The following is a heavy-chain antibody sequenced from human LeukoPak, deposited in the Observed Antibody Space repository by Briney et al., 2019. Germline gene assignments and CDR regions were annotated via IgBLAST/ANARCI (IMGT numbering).Heavy chain of an antibody. V-gene: IGHV3-73*01. J-gene: IGHJ3*02. CDR1: GFTFSGSA. Sequence: GGSLKLSCAASGFTFSGSAMHWVRQASGKGLEWVGRIRSKANSYATAYAASVKGRFTISRDDPKNTAYLQMNSLKTEDTAVYYCARCPTVTDAFDIWGQGTMVTVSS. D-gene: IGHD4-17*01. CDR3: ARCPTVTDAFDI. CDR2: IRSKANSYAT.